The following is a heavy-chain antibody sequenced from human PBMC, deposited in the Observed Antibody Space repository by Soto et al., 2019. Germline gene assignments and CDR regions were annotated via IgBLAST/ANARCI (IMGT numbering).Heavy chain of an antibody. J-gene: IGHJ3*02. CDR2: ISGSGGST. CDR3: AKDPPPDYLVLRYFDWLSEKGGRYDAFDI. CDR1: GFTFSSYA. D-gene: IGHD3-9*01. V-gene: IGHV3-23*01. Sequence: GGSLRLSCAASGFTFSSYAMSWVRQAPGKGLEWVSAISGSGGSTYYADSVKGRFTISRDNSKNTLYLQMNSLRAEDTAVYYCAKDPPPDYLVLRYFDWLSEKGGRYDAFDIWGQGTMVTVSS.